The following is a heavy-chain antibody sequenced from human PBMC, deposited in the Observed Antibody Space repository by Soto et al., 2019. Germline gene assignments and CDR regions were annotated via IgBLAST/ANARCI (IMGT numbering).Heavy chain of an antibody. Sequence: SETLSLTCTVSGVSISIYYWHWLRQPPGKGLEWIGYIYYSGSTNYNPSLKSRVTISDTSKNQFSLKLSSVTAADTAVYYCARRYSSAFDIWGQGTMVTVSS. D-gene: IGHD6-13*01. CDR2: IYYSGST. CDR1: GVSISIYY. J-gene: IGHJ3*02. CDR3: ARRYSSAFDI. V-gene: IGHV4-59*08.